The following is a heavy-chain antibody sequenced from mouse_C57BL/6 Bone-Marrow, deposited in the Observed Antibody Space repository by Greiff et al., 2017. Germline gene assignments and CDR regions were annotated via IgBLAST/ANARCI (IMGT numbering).Heavy chain of an antibody. D-gene: IGHD2-2*01. Sequence: VQLQQSGPELVKPGASVKISCKASGYTFTNYCINWVKQRPGQGLEWIGWIFPGSGSTYYNEKFMGKATLTVDKSSSPAYMLHSSLTSEDSAVYVCAIEVWLRRRPLFDYWGQGTTLTVSS. CDR3: AIEVWLRRRPLFDY. V-gene: IGHV1-75*01. CDR1: GYTFTNYC. CDR2: IFPGSGST. J-gene: IGHJ2*01.